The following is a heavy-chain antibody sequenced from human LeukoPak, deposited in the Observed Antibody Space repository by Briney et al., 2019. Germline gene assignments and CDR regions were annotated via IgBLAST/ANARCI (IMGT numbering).Heavy chain of an antibody. CDR3: AKVNWCSTTCADA. D-gene: IGHD2-2*01. CDR1: GFTFSNDD. J-gene: IGHJ4*02. V-gene: IGHV3-23*01. CDR2: MSGDGRRT. Sequence: GGSLRLSCAASGFTFSNDDLNWVRQAPGKGLEWVSSMSGDGRRTYYAGSVKGRFTISRDYSKNTLSLQMNSLRAEDTAVYYCAKVNWCSTTCADAWGQGTLVTVSS.